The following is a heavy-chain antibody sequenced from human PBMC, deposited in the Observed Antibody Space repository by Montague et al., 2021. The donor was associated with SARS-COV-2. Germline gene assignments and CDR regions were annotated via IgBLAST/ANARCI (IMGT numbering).Heavy chain of an antibody. CDR1: GFSLRTRGVG. Sequence: PALVKPTHTLTLTCSLSGFSLRTRGVGVGWIRQPPGKALEWLAFIYWNDDKRYNRSLENRLTITKDSSENQVVLTVTNVDPVDSATYYCARSNDVYDHFDXGGQGTLVTVSS. CDR2: IYWNDDK. J-gene: IGHJ4*02. CDR3: ARSNDVYDHFDX. D-gene: IGHD5/OR15-5a*01. V-gene: IGHV2-5*01.